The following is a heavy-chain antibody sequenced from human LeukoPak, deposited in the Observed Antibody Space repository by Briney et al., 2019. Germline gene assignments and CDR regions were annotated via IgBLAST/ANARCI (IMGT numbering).Heavy chain of an antibody. V-gene: IGHV3-7*01. Sequence: PGGSLRLSCAASGFTFSSYWMSWVRQAPGKGLEWVANIKQDGSEKYYVVSVKGRFTNSRDNAKNSLYLQMNSLRAEDTAVYYCARDVMITFGGFIVMYYFDYWGQGTLVTVSS. CDR2: IKQDGSEK. CDR3: ARDVMITFGGFIVMYYFDY. J-gene: IGHJ4*02. CDR1: GFTFSSYW. D-gene: IGHD3-16*02.